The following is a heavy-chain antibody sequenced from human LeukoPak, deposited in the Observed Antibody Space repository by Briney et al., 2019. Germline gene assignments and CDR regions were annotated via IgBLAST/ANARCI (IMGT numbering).Heavy chain of an antibody. D-gene: IGHD3-9*01. CDR1: GFTFSSYW. J-gene: IGHJ5*02. Sequence: GGSLRLSCEASGFTFSSYWTSWVRQAPGKGLEWVANIKTDGSEKYYVDSVKGRFTISRDNAKNSLYLQMNSLRAEDTAVYYCARDYTGYFPWGQGTLVIVSS. V-gene: IGHV3-7*03. CDR2: IKTDGSEK. CDR3: ARDYTGYFP.